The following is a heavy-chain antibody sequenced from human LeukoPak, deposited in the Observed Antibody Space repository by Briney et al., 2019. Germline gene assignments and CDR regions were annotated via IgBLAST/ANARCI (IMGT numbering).Heavy chain of an antibody. D-gene: IGHD6-13*01. CDR2: IYYSGST. CDR3: ARESAAARTDY. CDR1: GGSISSYY. V-gene: IGHV4-59*08. Sequence: SETLSLTCTVSGGSISSYYWSWIRQPPGKGLEWIGYIYYSGSTNYNPSLKSRVTISVDTSKNQFSLKLSSVTAADTAVYYCARESAAARTDYWGQGTLVTVSS. J-gene: IGHJ4*02.